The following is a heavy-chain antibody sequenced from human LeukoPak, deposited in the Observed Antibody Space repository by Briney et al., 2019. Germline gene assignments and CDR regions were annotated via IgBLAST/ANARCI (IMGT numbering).Heavy chain of an antibody. Sequence: GASVKVSCKASGYTFTSYAMNWVRQAPGQGLEWMGWINTNTGYPTYAQGFTGRFVFSLDTSVSTAYLQISSLKAEDTAVYYCARAAYGVDHKLRLGELFAHGDYWGQGTLVTVSS. J-gene: IGHJ4*02. V-gene: IGHV7-4-1*02. CDR3: ARAAYGVDHKLRLGELFAHGDY. CDR2: INTNTGYP. D-gene: IGHD3-16*01. CDR1: GYTFTSYA.